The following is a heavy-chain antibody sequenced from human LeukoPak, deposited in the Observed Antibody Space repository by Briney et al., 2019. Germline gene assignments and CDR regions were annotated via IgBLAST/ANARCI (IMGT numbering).Heavy chain of an antibody. J-gene: IGHJ4*02. CDR1: GGSISSGGYY. Sequence: SETLSLTCTVSGGSISSGGYYWSWIRQPAGKGLEWIGRIYTSGNTNYNPSLKSRVTISVDTSKNQFSLKLSSVTAADTAVYYCARVDSSNWYEYRGYFDYWGQGTLVTVSS. CDR3: ARVDSSNWYEYRGYFDY. D-gene: IGHD6-13*01. CDR2: IYTSGNT. V-gene: IGHV4-61*02.